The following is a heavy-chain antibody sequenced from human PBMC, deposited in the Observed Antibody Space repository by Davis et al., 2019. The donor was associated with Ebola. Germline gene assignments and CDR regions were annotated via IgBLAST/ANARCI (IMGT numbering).Heavy chain of an antibody. CDR2: IYYSGST. Sequence: MPSETLSLTCTVSGGSISSYYWSWIRQPPGKVLEWIGYIYYSGSTNYNPSLKSRVTISVDTSKNQFSLKLSSVTAADTAVYYCARFRYSSSSLRYYYYGMDVWGQGTTVTVSS. CDR3: ARFRYSSSSLRYYYYGMDV. J-gene: IGHJ6*02. CDR1: GGSISSYY. V-gene: IGHV4-59*01. D-gene: IGHD6-6*01.